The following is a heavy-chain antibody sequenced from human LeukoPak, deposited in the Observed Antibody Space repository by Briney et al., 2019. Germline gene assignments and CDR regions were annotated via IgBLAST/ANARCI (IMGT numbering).Heavy chain of an antibody. Sequence: PGGSLRLSCAVSGITLSNYGMSWVRRAPGKGLEWVAGIGGSGGGTNYADSVKGRFTISRDNSKNTLYLQMNSLRAEDTAVYFCAKRGVVIRVFLVGFHKEAYYFDSWGQGALVTVSS. D-gene: IGHD3-10*01. CDR3: AKRGVVIRVFLVGFHKEAYYFDS. J-gene: IGHJ4*02. CDR2: IGGSGGGT. V-gene: IGHV3-23*01. CDR1: GITLSNYG.